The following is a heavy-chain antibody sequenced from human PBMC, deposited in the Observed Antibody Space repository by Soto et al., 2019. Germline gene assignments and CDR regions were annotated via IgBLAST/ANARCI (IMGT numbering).Heavy chain of an antibody. CDR2: ISGSGGST. D-gene: IGHD1-26*01. CDR3: AKDFLGGSYTPGSGAFDI. V-gene: IGHV3-23*01. CDR1: GFTFSSYA. J-gene: IGHJ3*02. Sequence: GGSLRLSCAASGFTFSSYAMSWVRQAPGKGLEWVSAISGSGGSTYYADSVKGRFTISRDNSKNTLYLQMNSLRAEDTAVYYSAKDFLGGSYTPGSGAFDIWGQGTMVTVSS.